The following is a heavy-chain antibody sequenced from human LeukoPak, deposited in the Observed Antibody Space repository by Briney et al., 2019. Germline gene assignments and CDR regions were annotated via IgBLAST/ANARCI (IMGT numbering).Heavy chain of an antibody. J-gene: IGHJ4*02. D-gene: IGHD2-2*01. CDR2: IKQDGSEK. V-gene: IGHV3-7*01. Sequence: GGSLRLSCAASGFTFSSYWMSWVRQAPGKGLEWVANIKQDGSEKYYVDSVKGRFTISRDNAKNSLYLQMNSLRAEDTAVYYCARVGPGQSTSCFPYWGQGTLVTVSS. CDR3: ARVGPGQSTSCFPY. CDR1: GFTFSSYW.